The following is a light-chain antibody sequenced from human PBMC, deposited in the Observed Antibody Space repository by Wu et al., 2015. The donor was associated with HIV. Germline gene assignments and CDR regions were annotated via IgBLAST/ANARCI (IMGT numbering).Light chain of an antibody. J-gene: IGKJ1*01. Sequence: QSPSTLSASVGDRVTITCRASQSISSWLAWYQQNPGQPPRLLIYGASTTTTDIPDRFRGSGSGTEFTLTITRLEPEDFAEYYCQQYGNSPWTFGQGTRVEIK. CDR2: GAS. V-gene: IGKV3-20*01. CDR3: QQYGNSPWT. CDR1: QSISSW.